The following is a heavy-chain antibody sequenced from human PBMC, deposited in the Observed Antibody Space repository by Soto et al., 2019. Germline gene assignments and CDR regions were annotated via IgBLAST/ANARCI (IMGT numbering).Heavy chain of an antibody. V-gene: IGHV4-30-4*01. D-gene: IGHD3-3*01. CDR2: IYYSGST. CDR1: GGSISSGDYY. Sequence: SETLSLTCTVSGGSISSGDYYWSWIRQPPGKGLEWIGYIYYSGSTYYNPSLKSRVTISVDTSKNQFSLKLSSVTAADTAVYYCARDPGPLAYDFWSGPESWFDPWGQGTLVTVPQ. J-gene: IGHJ5*02. CDR3: ARDPGPLAYDFWSGPESWFDP.